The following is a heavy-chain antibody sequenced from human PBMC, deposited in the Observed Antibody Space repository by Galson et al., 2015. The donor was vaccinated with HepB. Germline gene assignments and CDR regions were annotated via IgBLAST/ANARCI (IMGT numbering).Heavy chain of an antibody. D-gene: IGHD4-17*01. V-gene: IGHV1-69*02. CDR2: IIPILGIA. CDR1: GGTFSSYT. Sequence: SVKVSCKASGGTFSSYTISWVRQAPGQGLEWMGRIIPILGIANYAQKFQGRVTITADKSTSTAYMELSSLRSEDTAVYYCARRIGDYDLPGWYFDLWGRGTLVTVSS. J-gene: IGHJ2*01. CDR3: ARRIGDYDLPGWYFDL.